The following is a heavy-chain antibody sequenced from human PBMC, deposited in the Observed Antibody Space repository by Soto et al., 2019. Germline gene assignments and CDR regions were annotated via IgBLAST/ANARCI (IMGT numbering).Heavy chain of an antibody. Sequence: ASVKVSCKASGGTFSSYAISWVRQAPGQGLEWMGGIIPIFGTANYAQKFQGRVTITADGSTSTAYMELSSLRSEDTAVYYCARGGSLYWYFDLWGRGTLVTVSS. V-gene: IGHV1-69*13. CDR2: IIPIFGTA. J-gene: IGHJ2*01. CDR3: ARGGSLYWYFDL. CDR1: GGTFSSYA. D-gene: IGHD1-26*01.